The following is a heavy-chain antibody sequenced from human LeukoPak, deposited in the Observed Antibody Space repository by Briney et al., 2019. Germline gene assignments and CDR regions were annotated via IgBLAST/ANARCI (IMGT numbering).Heavy chain of an antibody. J-gene: IGHJ6*02. D-gene: IGHD6-19*01. V-gene: IGHV3-11*01. Sequence: RGSLRLSCAASGFTFSDYYMSWIRQAPGKGLEWVSYISSSGSTIYYADSVKGRFTISRDNAKNSLYLQMNSLRAEDTAVYYCARDAPCYGVGSTAIAVAGTAGGYYYYGMDVWGQGTTVTVSS. CDR3: ARDAPCYGVGSTAIAVAGTAGGYYYYGMDV. CDR2: ISSSGSTI. CDR1: GFTFSDYY.